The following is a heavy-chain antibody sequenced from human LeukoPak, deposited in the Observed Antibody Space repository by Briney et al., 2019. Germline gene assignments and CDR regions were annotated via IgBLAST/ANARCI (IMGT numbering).Heavy chain of an antibody. V-gene: IGHV4-59*12. Sequence: SETLSLTCTVSGGSISSYYWSWIRQPPGKGLVWIGYIHYSGSTNYNPSLKSRVTISVDTSKNQFSLQLNSVTPEDTAVYYCARGDLTMVRGVIITLFRTEDAFDIWGQGTMVTVSS. J-gene: IGHJ3*02. CDR1: GGSISSYY. CDR2: IHYSGST. D-gene: IGHD3-10*01. CDR3: ARGDLTMVRGVIITLFRTEDAFDI.